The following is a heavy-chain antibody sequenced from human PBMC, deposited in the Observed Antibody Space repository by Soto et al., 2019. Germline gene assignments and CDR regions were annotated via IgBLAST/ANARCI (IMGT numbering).Heavy chain of an antibody. CDR3: ARNVLLRYFDWLYKGVDYYYGMDV. CDR2: ISAYSGNT. D-gene: IGHD3-9*01. Sequence: ASVKVSCKASGYTFTSYGISWVRQAPGQGLEWMGWISAYSGNTNYAQKLQGRVTMTTDTSTSTAYMELRSLRSDDTAVYYCARNVLLRYFDWLYKGVDYYYGMDVWGQGTTVTVSS. CDR1: GYTFTSYG. V-gene: IGHV1-18*01. J-gene: IGHJ6*02.